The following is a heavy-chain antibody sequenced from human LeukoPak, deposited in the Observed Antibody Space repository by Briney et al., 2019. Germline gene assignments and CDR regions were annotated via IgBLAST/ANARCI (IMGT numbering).Heavy chain of an antibody. J-gene: IGHJ4*02. Sequence: GGSLRLSCVAPGITFSRNGMHWVRQAPGKGLEWVAVISNDGSNKYYADSVKGRFTISRDNTKNTLYLQMNSLRAEDTAVYYCAKPLPTIGIAAAGFDYWGQGTLVTVSS. D-gene: IGHD6-13*01. V-gene: IGHV3-30*18. CDR1: GITFSRNG. CDR2: ISNDGSNK. CDR3: AKPLPTIGIAAAGFDY.